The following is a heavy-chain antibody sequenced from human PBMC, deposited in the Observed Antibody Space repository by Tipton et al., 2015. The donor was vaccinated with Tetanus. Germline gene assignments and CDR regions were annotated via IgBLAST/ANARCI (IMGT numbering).Heavy chain of an antibody. CDR3: ARRSLTNYGLDV. Sequence: SLRLSCAASGFTFSSYNMNWVRQAPGKGLLWISRINPDGRRTNYADSVKGRFTISRDNAKNTVYLQMNSLRAEDTAVYFCARRSLTNYGLDVWGQGTPVTVSS. V-gene: IGHV3-74*01. CDR2: INPDGRRT. CDR1: GFTFSSYN. J-gene: IGHJ6*02. D-gene: IGHD1-1*01.